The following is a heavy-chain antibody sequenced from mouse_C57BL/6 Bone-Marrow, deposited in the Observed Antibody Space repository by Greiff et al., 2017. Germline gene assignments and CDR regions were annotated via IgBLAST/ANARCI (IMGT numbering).Heavy chain of an antibody. CDR3: AIRGSNWYAMDY. CDR1: GYTFTSYW. J-gene: IGHJ4*01. Sequence: QVQLKQPGAELVKPGASVKVSCKASGYTFTSYWMHWVKQRPGQGLEWIGRIHPSDSATNYNQKFKGKATLTVDKSSSTAYMQHSSLTSEDSAVYYCAIRGSNWYAMDYWGQGTSVTVSS. D-gene: IGHD4-1*01. V-gene: IGHV1-74*01. CDR2: IHPSDSAT.